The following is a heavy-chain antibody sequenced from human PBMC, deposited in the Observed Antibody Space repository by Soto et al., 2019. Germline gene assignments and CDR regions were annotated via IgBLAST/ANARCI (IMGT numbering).Heavy chain of an antibody. V-gene: IGHV4-4*02. CDR1: RGSISSSNW. Sequence: QVQLQESGPGLVKPSGTLSLTCAVSRGSISSSNWWSWVRQSPGKGLEWLGAMYHAGITNYSPSLKSRVTMSMDKSNNQFSLKLSSVTAADTAVYYCARESYNESNVGYFDLWGRCTLVSVSS. D-gene: IGHD1-1*01. CDR2: MYHAGIT. CDR3: ARESYNESNVGYFDL. J-gene: IGHJ2*01.